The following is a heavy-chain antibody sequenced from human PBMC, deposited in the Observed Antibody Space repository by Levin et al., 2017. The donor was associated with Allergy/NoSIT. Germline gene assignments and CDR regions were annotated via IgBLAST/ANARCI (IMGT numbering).Heavy chain of an antibody. D-gene: IGHD5-12*01. CDR2: IYHSGGT. Sequence: SQTLSLTCAVSGGSINNNNWWTWVRQPPGKGLEWIGQIYHSGGTNYNPSLKSRVTISVDKPKNQFSLRLTSVTAADTAVYYCARDSRLPVDLGGYYYYGMDVWGPGTTVTVSS. CDR3: ARDSRLPVDLGGYYYYGMDV. CDR1: GGSINNNNW. J-gene: IGHJ6*02. V-gene: IGHV4-4*02.